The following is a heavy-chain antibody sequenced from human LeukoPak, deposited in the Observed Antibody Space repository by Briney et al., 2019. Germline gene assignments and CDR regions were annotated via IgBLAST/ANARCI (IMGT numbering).Heavy chain of an antibody. CDR3: ARSIAVAADAFDI. Sequence: GASVKVSCKASGYTFTSYGISWVRQAPGQGLEWMEWINPNSGGTNYAQKFQGRVTMTRDTSISTAYMELSRLRSDDTAVYYCARSIAVAADAFDIWGQGTMVTVSS. J-gene: IGHJ3*02. CDR1: GYTFTSYG. D-gene: IGHD6-19*01. V-gene: IGHV1-2*02. CDR2: INPNSGGT.